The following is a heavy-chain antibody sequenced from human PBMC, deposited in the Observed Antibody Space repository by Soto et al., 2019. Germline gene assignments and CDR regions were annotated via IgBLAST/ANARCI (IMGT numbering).Heavy chain of an antibody. V-gene: IGHV4-34*01. CDR1: GGSFSGYY. CDR2: INHSGST. D-gene: IGHD3-10*01. Sequence: SETLSLTCAGYGGSFSGYYCSWIRQPPWKGLEWIGEINHSGSTNYNPSLKSRVTISVDTSKNQFSLKLSSVTAADTAVYYCARVLWFGELYHYYYYGMDVGGQGTKVKVS. J-gene: IGHJ6*02. CDR3: ARVLWFGELYHYYYYGMDV.